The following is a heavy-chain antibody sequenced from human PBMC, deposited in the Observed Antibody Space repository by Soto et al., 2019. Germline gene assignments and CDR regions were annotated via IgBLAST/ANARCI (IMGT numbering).Heavy chain of an antibody. CDR1: DDSVTSGGFS. CDR2: VFHSGST. Sequence: PSLTCVVSDDSVTSGGFSWIWIRQPPGKGLDWLGDVFHSGSTHYNPALESRVTMSLDRSNNQSSLRLTSVTAQDPAVYFCARVLHWLEPWGQGMPVTVSS. CDR3: ARVLHWLEP. V-gene: IGHV4-30-2*01. J-gene: IGHJ5*02.